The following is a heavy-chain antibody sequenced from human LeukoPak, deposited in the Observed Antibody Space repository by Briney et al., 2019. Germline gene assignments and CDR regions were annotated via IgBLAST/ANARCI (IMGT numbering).Heavy chain of an antibody. J-gene: IGHJ6*02. CDR1: GGTFSSYA. D-gene: IGHD2-15*01. CDR3: ARGWKGCSGGSCYSEADYYYYGMDV. V-gene: IGHV1-69*01. CDR2: IIPIFGTA. Sequence: ASVTVSCKASGGTFSSYAISWVRQAPGQGLEWMGGIIPIFGTANYAQKFQGRVTITADESTSTAYMGLSSLRSEDTAVYYCARGWKGCSGGSCYSEADYYYYGMDVWGQGTTVTVSS.